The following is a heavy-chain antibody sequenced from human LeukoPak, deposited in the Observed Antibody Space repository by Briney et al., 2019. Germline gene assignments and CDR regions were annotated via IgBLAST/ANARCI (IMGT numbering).Heavy chain of an antibody. D-gene: IGHD2-2*01. Sequence: PSETLSLTCAVSGGSISSSYWWSWIRQPPGKGLEWIGEIYHSGCTNYNLSLKSRVTISVDKSKNQFSLKLNSVTAADTAVYYCARDYCTSTTCPNWFDPWGQGTLVTVSS. V-gene: IGHV4-4*02. CDR3: ARDYCTSTTCPNWFDP. J-gene: IGHJ5*02. CDR1: GGSISSSYW. CDR2: IYHSGCT.